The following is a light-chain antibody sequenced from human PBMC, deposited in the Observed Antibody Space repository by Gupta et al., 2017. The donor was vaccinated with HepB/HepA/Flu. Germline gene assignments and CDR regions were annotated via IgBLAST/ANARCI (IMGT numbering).Light chain of an antibody. CDR2: DTS. J-gene: IGKJ4*01. V-gene: IGKV3-11*01. CDR1: QNVGNY. CDR3: QQQDKWPLT. Sequence: EIVLTQSPGTLSLSPGERATLSCRTSQNVGNYLAWYQQKPGQAPRLLMHDTSDRATGIPARFSGSGSGTEFTLTISSLEPEDFAVYYCQQQDKWPLTFGRGTMVDIK.